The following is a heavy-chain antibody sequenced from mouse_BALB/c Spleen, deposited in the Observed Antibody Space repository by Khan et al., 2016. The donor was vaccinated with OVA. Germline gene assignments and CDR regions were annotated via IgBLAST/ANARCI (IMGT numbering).Heavy chain of an antibody. V-gene: IGHV1-7*01. CDR3: ATGTYYFDY. Sequence: QVQLQQSGAELAKPGASVKMSCKASGYTFTSYWMHWVQQRPGQGLEWIGYINPSTGYTEYNQKFKDKATLTADKSSSTAYMQLSSLTSEDSAVYYCATGTYYFDYGGQRTTLTVSS. CDR2: INPSTGYT. J-gene: IGHJ2*01. CDR1: GYTFTSYW.